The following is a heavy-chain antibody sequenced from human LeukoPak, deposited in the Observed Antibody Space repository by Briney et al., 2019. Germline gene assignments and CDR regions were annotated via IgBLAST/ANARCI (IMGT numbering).Heavy chain of an antibody. CDR3: AREKSPERKTWLQLGAFDV. D-gene: IGHD5-24*01. V-gene: IGHV4-59*11. CDR1: GGSMSHH. Sequence: SETLSLTCAVSGGSMSHHWSWIRQSPGKGLEWIGYIFQTASTNYNPSLKSRVTLSIDTSKNQLSLQLTSVTAADTAVYFCAREKSPERKTWLQLGAFDVWGQGTVVTVSS. CDR2: IFQTAST. J-gene: IGHJ3*01.